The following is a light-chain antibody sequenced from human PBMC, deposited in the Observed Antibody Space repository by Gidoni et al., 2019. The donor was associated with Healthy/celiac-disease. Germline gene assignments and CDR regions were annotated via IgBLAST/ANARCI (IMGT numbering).Light chain of an antibody. J-gene: IGLJ1*01. CDR2: DTS. Sequence: QAVLTQEPSLTVSPGGTVTLTCGSSTGAVTSGHYPYWFQQKPGQAPRTLIYDTSNKHSWTPARFSGSLLGGKAALTLSGAQPEDEAEYYCLLSYSGAAGVFGTGTKVTVL. CDR1: TGAVTSGHY. CDR3: LLSYSGAAGV. V-gene: IGLV7-46*01.